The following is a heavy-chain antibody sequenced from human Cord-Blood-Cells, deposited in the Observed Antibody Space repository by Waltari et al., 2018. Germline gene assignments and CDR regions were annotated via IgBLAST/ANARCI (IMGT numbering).Heavy chain of an antibody. J-gene: IGHJ3*02. V-gene: IGHV1-8*01. D-gene: IGHD6-13*01. CDR1: GYTFTSYD. CDR3: ARGSSLIAAAGQGEAFDI. Sequence: QVQLVQSGAEVKKPGASVKVSCKASGYTFTSYDINWVRQATGHGLEWMGWMNPNRGNTGYAQKFQGRVTITRNTSISTAYMELSSLRSEDTAVYYCARGSSLIAAAGQGEAFDIWGQGTMVTVSS. CDR2: MNPNRGNT.